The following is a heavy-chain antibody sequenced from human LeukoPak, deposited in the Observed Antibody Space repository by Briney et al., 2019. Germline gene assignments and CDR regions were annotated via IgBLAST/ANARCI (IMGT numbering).Heavy chain of an antibody. Sequence: GGSLRLSCAASGFTFSSYAMSWVRQAPGKGLEWVSAISGSGGSTYYADSVRGRFTISRDNSKNTLYLQMNSLRAEDTAVYYCAKPLLVTTIYYFDYWGQGTLVTVSS. CDR3: AKPLLVTTIYYFDY. CDR2: ISGSGGST. D-gene: IGHD5-12*01. CDR1: GFTFSSYA. V-gene: IGHV3-23*01. J-gene: IGHJ4*02.